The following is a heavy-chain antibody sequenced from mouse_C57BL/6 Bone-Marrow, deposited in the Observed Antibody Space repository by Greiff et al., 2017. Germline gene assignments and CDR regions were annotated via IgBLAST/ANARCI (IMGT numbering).Heavy chain of an antibody. D-gene: IGHD2-1*01. CDR1: GYAFSSSW. V-gene: IGHV1-82*01. CDR2: IYPGDGDT. Sequence: QVQLQQSGPELVKPGASVKISCKASGYAFSSSWMNWVKQRPGKGLEWIGRIYPGDGDTNYNGKFKGKATLTADKSSSTAYMQLSSLTSEDSAVYFCARMIYYGGYWGQGTLVTVSA. CDR3: ARMIYYGGY. J-gene: IGHJ3*02.